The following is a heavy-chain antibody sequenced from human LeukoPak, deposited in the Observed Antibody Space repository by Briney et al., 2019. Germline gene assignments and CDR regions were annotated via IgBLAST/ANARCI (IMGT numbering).Heavy chain of an antibody. CDR3: GKYGIQGCNTKYYRAFYYYGLDV. J-gene: IGHJ6*01. Sequence: GESLKISCKGPGYSFIDYSIAWVRQVPVKGTDWIGFLFFHVFIPMYNPSFQGQVTISDDKTISIAYERWSSLKASNTDIYYCGKYGIQGCNTKYYRAFYYYGLDVWGQGTTVTVSS. CDR2: LFFHVFIP. D-gene: IGHD2/OR15-2a*01. V-gene: IGHV5-51*01. CDR1: GYSFIDYS.